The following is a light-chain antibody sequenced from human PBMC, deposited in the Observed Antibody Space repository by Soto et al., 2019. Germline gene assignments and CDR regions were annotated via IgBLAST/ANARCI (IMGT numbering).Light chain of an antibody. CDR2: GAS. Sequence: DIQMTQSPSSLSASVGDRVTITCRASQSISSSLNWYQQKPGKAPKLLIYGASNLQIGVPSRFSGSGSGTDFTLTISSLQHEDFATYYCQQTSSTPRTFGPGTKVDIK. J-gene: IGKJ3*01. CDR1: QSISSS. CDR3: QQTSSTPRT. V-gene: IGKV1-39*01.